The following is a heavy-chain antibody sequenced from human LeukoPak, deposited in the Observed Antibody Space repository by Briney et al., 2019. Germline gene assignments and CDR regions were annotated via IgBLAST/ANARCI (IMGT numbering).Heavy chain of an antibody. D-gene: IGHD1-26*01. CDR1: GFTFTNYA. V-gene: IGHV3-23*01. Sequence: GGSLRLSCAASGFTFTNYAMAWVRQAPGKGLEWVSALTGGGGSTFYADSVRGRFTISRDNSKNTLYLQMNSLRAEDTAIYYCAKDAGPRGTYSGLFDHWGQGTLVAASP. J-gene: IGHJ4*02. CDR3: AKDAGPRGTYSGLFDH. CDR2: LTGGGGST.